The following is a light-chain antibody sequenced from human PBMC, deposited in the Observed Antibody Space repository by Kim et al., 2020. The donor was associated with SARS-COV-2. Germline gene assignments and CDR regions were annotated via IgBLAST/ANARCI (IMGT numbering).Light chain of an antibody. CDR2: GAS. V-gene: IGKV3-20*01. J-gene: IGKJ2*01. Sequence: PGERATLSCRASQSVSSIYLAWYQQKPGQAPRLLIYGASSRATGIPDRFSGSGSGTDFTLTISRLEPEDFAVYYCQQYGSSLYTFGQGTKLEI. CDR3: QQYGSSLYT. CDR1: QSVSSIY.